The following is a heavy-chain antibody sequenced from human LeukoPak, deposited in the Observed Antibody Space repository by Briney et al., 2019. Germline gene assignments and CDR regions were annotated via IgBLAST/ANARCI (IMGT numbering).Heavy chain of an antibody. CDR1: GGSISSHY. Sequence: SETLSLTCTVSGGSISSHYWSWIRQPPGKGLEWIGDIYYSGNTNYNPSLKSRVTISVDTSKNQFSLKLRSVTAADTAVYYCARFYGDYGYGPWCDPWGQGNLVTVSS. D-gene: IGHD4-17*01. J-gene: IGHJ5*02. CDR2: IYYSGNT. CDR3: ARFYGDYGYGPWCDP. V-gene: IGHV4-59*11.